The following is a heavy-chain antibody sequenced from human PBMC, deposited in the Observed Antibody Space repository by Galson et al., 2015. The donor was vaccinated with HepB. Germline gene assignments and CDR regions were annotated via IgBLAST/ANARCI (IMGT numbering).Heavy chain of an antibody. D-gene: IGHD3-10*01. J-gene: IGHJ4*02. Sequence: SCKASGYSSTNYAMNWVRQAPGQGLEWMGWINTNTGKPTYAQGFTGRFVFSLDTSVSTAYLQISGLRPEDTAVYYCARDTMIREFIMTWSFDYWGQGTLVTVSS. CDR2: INTNTGKP. V-gene: IGHV7-4-1*02. CDR3: ARDTMIREFIMTWSFDY. CDR1: GYSSTNYA.